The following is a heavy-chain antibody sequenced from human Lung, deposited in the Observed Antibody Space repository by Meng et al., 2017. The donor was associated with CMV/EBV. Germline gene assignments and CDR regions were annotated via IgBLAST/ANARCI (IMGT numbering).Heavy chain of an antibody. J-gene: IGHJ1*01. CDR2: IPHRGSS. Sequence: RESDPTRVRTSRTLSLTCAVSGHSSTSHNWWAWVRQPPGKGLEWIGEIPHRGSSAYNPSLKSRVSMSIDKSKNQFSLKLTSVTAADTAVYHCLRRSGGSVWGQGTLVTVSS. CDR3: LRRSGGSV. CDR1: GHSSTSHNW. D-gene: IGHD3-10*01. V-gene: IGHV4-4*02.